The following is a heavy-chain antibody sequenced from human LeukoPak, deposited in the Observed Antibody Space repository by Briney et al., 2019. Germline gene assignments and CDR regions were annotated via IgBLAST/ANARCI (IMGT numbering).Heavy chain of an antibody. CDR3: ARVIRGYCSSTSCSPYFDY. J-gene: IGHJ4*02. V-gene: IGHV4-30-4*01. D-gene: IGHD2-2*01. CDR1: GGSISSGDYY. CDR2: IYYSGST. Sequence: SRTLSLTCTVSGGSISSGDYYWSWIRQPPGKGLEWIGYIYYSGSTYYNPSLKSRVTISVDTSKNQFSLKLSSVTAADTAVYYCARVIRGYCSSTSCSPYFDYWGQGTLVTVSS.